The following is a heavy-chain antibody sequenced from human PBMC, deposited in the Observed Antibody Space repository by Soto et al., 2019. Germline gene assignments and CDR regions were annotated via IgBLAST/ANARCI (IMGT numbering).Heavy chain of an antibody. J-gene: IGHJ4*02. V-gene: IGHV4-39*01. D-gene: IGHD2-2*01. CDR3: ARQSSAADSYFDY. CDR1: GGSISSNSYY. CDR2: IYYSGNT. Sequence: QLQLQESGPGLVKPSETLSLTCSVSGGSISSNSYYWGWIRQPPGKGLEWIGGIYYSGNTHHNPSLKSRVTMSVDTSKNQFSLKLSSVTAADTAVYYWARQSSAADSYFDYWGQGTLVTVSS.